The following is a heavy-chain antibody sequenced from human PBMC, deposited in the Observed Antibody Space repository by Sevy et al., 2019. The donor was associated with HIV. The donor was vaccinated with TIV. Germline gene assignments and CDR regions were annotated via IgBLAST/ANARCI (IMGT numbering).Heavy chain of an antibody. J-gene: IGHJ3*02. CDR1: GYTFTSYG. V-gene: IGHV1-18*01. Sequence: ASVKVSCKASGYTFTSYGISWVRQAPGQGLEWMGWIIAYNGNTNYAQKLQGRVTMTTDTSTSTAYMELRSLRSDDTAVYYCARDRSPYYYDSSGYGHDAFDIWGQGTMVTVSS. D-gene: IGHD3-22*01. CDR2: IIAYNGNT. CDR3: ARDRSPYYYDSSGYGHDAFDI.